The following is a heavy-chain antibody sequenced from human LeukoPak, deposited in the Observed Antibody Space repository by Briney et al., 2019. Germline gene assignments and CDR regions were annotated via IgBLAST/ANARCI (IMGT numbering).Heavy chain of an antibody. CDR3: AKDDPFDY. CDR2: IYSGGST. Sequence: PGGSLRLSCAASGFIVSSNFMTWVRQAPGKGLEWVSLIYSGGSTYYADSVKGRFTISRDNSKNTLYLQMNSLRAEDTAVYYCAKDDPFDYWGQGTLVTVSS. J-gene: IGHJ4*02. V-gene: IGHV3-53*01. CDR1: GFIVSSNF.